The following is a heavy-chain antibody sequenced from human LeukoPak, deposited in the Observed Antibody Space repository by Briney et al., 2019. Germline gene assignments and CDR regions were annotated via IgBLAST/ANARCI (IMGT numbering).Heavy chain of an antibody. D-gene: IGHD6-19*01. CDR3: AKEESIAVASYNWFDP. CDR1: GFTFSSYA. J-gene: IGHJ5*02. Sequence: GGSLRLSCAASGFTFSSYAMSWVRQAPGKGLEWVSGISGSGASTNYADSVKGRFTISRDNSKNTLSLQMNSLRAEDTAVYYCAKEESIAVASYNWFDPWGQGTLVTVSS. V-gene: IGHV3-23*01. CDR2: ISGSGAST.